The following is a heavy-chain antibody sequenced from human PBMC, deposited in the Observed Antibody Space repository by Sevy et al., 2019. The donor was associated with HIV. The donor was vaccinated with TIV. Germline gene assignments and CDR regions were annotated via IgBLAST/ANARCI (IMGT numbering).Heavy chain of an antibody. CDR3: ARDRVTIFGVVPTFLYYFDY. V-gene: IGHV1-69*13. D-gene: IGHD3-3*01. Sequence: ASVKVSCKASGGTFSSYAISWVRQAPGQGLEWMGGIIPIFGTANYAQKFQGRVTITADESTSTAYMELSSLRSEDTAVYYCARDRVTIFGVVPTFLYYFDYWGQGTLVTVSS. CDR1: GGTFSSYA. J-gene: IGHJ4*02. CDR2: IIPIFGTA.